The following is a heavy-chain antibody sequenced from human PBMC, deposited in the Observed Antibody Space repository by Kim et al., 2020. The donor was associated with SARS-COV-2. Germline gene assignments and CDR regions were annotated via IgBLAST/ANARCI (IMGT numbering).Heavy chain of an antibody. J-gene: IGHJ6*02. Sequence: GGSLRLSCAASGFTFSSYAMHWVRQAPGKGLEWVAVISYDGSNKYYADSVKGRFTISRDNSKNTLYLQMNSLRAEDTAVYYCARELGGWTRKGMDVWGQGTTVTVSS. CDR1: GFTFSSYA. CDR3: ARELGGWTRKGMDV. D-gene: IGHD6-19*01. V-gene: IGHV3-30*04. CDR2: ISYDGSNK.